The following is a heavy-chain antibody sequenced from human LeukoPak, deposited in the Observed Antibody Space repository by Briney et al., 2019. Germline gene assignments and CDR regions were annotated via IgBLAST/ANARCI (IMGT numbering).Heavy chain of an antibody. V-gene: IGHV3-21*01. J-gene: IGHJ5*02. Sequence: GGSLRLSCAASGFTFSSYSMNWVRQAPGKGLEWVSSISRSSTYTYYADAVKGRFTSSRDNSKNLLYLQMNSLRAEDTAVYYCARGIPAFGGYNYYNSFDPWGQGTLVTVSS. CDR3: ARGIPAFGGYNYYNSFDP. CDR2: ISRSSTYT. CDR1: GFTFSSYS. D-gene: IGHD5-24*01.